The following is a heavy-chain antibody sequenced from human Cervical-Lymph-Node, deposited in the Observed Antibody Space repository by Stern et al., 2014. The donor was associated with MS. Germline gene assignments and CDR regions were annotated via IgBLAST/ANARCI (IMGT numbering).Heavy chain of an antibody. CDR3: AKEAGGRGSSYESYFDY. CDR2: ISPDGTLQ. CDR1: GFTLSSHG. Sequence: VQLVESGGGVAQPGRSLRLSCAASGFTLSSHGMQWVRQAPGNGLEWVAVISPDGTLQYYADSVRDRFTVSRDNSKNMLYLQMNNLRPEDTAIYYCAKEAGGRGSSYESYFDYWGQGTLVTVSS. D-gene: IGHD3-22*01. V-gene: IGHV3-30*18. J-gene: IGHJ4*02.